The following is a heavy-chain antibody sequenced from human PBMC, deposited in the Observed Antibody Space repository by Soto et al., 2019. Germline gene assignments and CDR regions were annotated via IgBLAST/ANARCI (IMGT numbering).Heavy chain of an antibody. V-gene: IGHV1-46*03. CDR1: GYSFITYS. D-gene: IGHD3-3*01. Sequence: QVQLVQSGAEVKKPGASVKVSCKASGYSFITYSIHWVRQAPGQGLEWMGMINTSGGRATYAQKFQGRVTMTSDTSTSTVQMELSSLKFADTAVYYCARGAVFGVAPLLDHWGQGTPVTVSS. J-gene: IGHJ4*02. CDR2: INTSGGRA. CDR3: ARGAVFGVAPLLDH.